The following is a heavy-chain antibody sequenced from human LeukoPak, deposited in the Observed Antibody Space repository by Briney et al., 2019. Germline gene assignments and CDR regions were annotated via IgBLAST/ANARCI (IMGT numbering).Heavy chain of an antibody. D-gene: IGHD2/OR15-2a*01. Sequence: PGGSLRLSCAASGFTFSSYEMNWVRQAPGKGLEWVSYISASGSTIYYADSVRGRFTIYRGSAQNSLYLQMNSLRAEDTAVYYCARGILGGAFDIWGQGTMVTVSS. CDR2: ISASGSTI. J-gene: IGHJ3*02. CDR1: GFTFSSYE. CDR3: ARGILGGAFDI. V-gene: IGHV3-48*03.